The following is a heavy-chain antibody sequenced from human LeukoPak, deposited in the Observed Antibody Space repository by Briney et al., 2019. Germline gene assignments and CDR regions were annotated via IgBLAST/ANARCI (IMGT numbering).Heavy chain of an antibody. D-gene: IGHD6-13*01. CDR3: ARDVDSSWYTNPSDY. CDR2: INPDSGGT. J-gene: IGHJ4*02. V-gene: IGHV1-2*02. Sequence: ASGKVSCKASGYTFTAYYMHWVRQAPGQGLEWMGWINPDSGGTNYAQKFQGRVTMTRDTSISTAYMELSSLRSDDTAVYYCARDVDSSWYTNPSDYWGQGTLVTVS. CDR1: GYTFTAYY.